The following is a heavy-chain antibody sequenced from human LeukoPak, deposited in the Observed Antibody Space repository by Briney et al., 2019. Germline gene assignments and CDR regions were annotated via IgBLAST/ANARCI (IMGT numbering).Heavy chain of an antibody. Sequence: GGSLRLSCAASGFTFSSYWMSWVRQAPGKGLEWVANIKQDGSEKYYADSVKGRLTISRDNSKNTMYLQMNGLRAEDTAVYYCAKGPYSGFSWGQGTLVTVSS. J-gene: IGHJ5*02. CDR2: IKQDGSEK. V-gene: IGHV3-7*03. CDR1: GFTFSSYW. CDR3: AKGPYSGFS. D-gene: IGHD1-26*01.